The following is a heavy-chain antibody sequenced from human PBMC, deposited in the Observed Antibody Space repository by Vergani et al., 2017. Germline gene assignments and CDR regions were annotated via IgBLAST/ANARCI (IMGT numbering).Heavy chain of an antibody. D-gene: IGHD6-19*01. J-gene: IGHJ4*02. CDR1: GFTFSSYA. CDR3: AKDPYSSGWGPSFDY. Sequence: EVQLLESGGGLVQPGGSLRLSCAAPGFTFSSYAMSWVRQAPGKGLEWVSAISGSGGSTYYADSVKGRFTISRDNSKNTLYLQMNSLRAEDTAVYYCAKDPYSSGWGPSFDYWGQGTLVTVSS. V-gene: IGHV3-23*01. CDR2: ISGSGGST.